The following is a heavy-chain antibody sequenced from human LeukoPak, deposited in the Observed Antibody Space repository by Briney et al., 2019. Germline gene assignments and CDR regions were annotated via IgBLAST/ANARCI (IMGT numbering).Heavy chain of an antibody. CDR1: GYSISRAFH. CDR3: ARAGPFCSGGSCYFDP. D-gene: IGHD2-15*01. V-gene: IGHV4-38-2*01. J-gene: IGHJ4*02. CDR2: IFHTGTT. Sequence: SETLSLACAVSGYSISRAFHWGWIRPSPGKGLECLGNIFHTGTTYYNPSLKSRLTISLDTSKNQFSLKLSSVTAADTAVYYCARAGPFCSGGSCYFDPWGQGTLVTVSS.